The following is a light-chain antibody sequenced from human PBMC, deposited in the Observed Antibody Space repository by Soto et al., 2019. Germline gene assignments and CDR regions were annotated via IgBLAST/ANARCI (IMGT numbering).Light chain of an antibody. CDR2: GAS. V-gene: IGKV3-15*01. CDR1: QSIRTN. Sequence: EIELTQSPATLSVSAGGTVTLSCRASQSIRTNVAWYQQIPGQAPRPLVYGASTRATGVPARISGSGSGIQFTLTISSLQSEDSAFYYCQQYFNWPLTWTFGPGTKVQIK. CDR3: QQYFNWPLTWT. J-gene: IGKJ1*01.